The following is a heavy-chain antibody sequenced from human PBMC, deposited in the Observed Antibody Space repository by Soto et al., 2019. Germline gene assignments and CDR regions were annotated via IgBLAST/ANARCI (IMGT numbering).Heavy chain of an antibody. D-gene: IGHD3-16*01. V-gene: IGHV4-39*01. Sequence: PSETLSLTCPVSGDSISSSSYYWGWIRQPPGKGLEWIGSIYYSGSTYYNLSLKSRVTISVDTSKNQFSLKLSSVTAADTAVYYCARRYGGNFDYWGQGTLVTVSS. CDR1: GDSISSSSYY. CDR2: IYYSGST. CDR3: ARRYGGNFDY. J-gene: IGHJ4*02.